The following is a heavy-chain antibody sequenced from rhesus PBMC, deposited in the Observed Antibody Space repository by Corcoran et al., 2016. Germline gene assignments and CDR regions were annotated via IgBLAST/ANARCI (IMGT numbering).Heavy chain of an antibody. J-gene: IGHJ4*01. Sequence: QVQLQESGPGVVKPSETLSLTCAVSGGSISDSYRWSWIRQPPGKGLEWIGYIYGSITSTNYNPSLKSRVTMSKDTSKNQFSLKLSSVTAADTAVYYCARNSYGAAGHWGQGVLVTVSS. CDR3: ARNSYGAAGH. CDR1: GGSISDSYR. D-gene: IGHD6S26*01. V-gene: IGHV4S10*01. CDR2: IYGSITST.